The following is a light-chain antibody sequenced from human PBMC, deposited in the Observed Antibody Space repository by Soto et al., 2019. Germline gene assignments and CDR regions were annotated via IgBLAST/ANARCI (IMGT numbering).Light chain of an antibody. CDR1: QSVSSSY. Sequence: EIVLTQSPGTLSLSPGERATLSCRASQSVSSSYLAWYPQKPGQAPRLLIYGASSRATGIPDRFSGSGFGTDFTLTISRLEPEDFAVYYCQQYGSSPPITFGQGTRLEI. J-gene: IGKJ5*01. V-gene: IGKV3-20*01. CDR2: GAS. CDR3: QQYGSSPPIT.